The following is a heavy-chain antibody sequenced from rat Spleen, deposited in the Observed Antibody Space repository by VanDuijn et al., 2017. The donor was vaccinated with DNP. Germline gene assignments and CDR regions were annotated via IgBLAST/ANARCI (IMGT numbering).Heavy chain of an antibody. Sequence: EVQLVESDGGLVQPGRSLKLSCAASGFTFSDYFMAWVRQAPTKGLEWVASITNTGGSTHYPDSVKGRFTISRDNAKSTLYLQMNSLRSEDTATYYCTRGAYDAWGQGASVTVSS. V-gene: IGHV5-20*01. J-gene: IGHJ4*01. CDR2: ITNTGGST. CDR1: GFTFSDYF. CDR3: TRGAYDA.